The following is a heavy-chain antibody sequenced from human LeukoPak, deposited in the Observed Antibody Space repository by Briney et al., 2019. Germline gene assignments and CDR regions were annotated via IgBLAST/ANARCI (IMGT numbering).Heavy chain of an antibody. CDR2: INHSGST. Sequence: SETLSLTCAVYGGSFSGYYWSWIRQPPGKGLEWIGEINHSGSTNYNPSLKSRVTISVDTSKNQFSLKLSSVTAVDTAVYYCARLNDQEMATIDDAFDIWGQGTMVTVSS. CDR3: ARLNDQEMATIDDAFDI. J-gene: IGHJ3*02. CDR1: GGSFSGYY. V-gene: IGHV4-34*01. D-gene: IGHD5-24*01.